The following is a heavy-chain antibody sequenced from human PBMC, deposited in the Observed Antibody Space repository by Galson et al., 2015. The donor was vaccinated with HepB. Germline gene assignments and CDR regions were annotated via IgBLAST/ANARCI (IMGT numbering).Heavy chain of an antibody. J-gene: IGHJ3*02. D-gene: IGHD5-24*01. CDR2: ISYDGSNK. V-gene: IGHV3-30-3*01. CDR1: GFTFSSYA. Sequence: SLRLSCAASGFTFSSYAMHWVRQAPGKGLEWVAVISYDGSNKYYADSVKGRFTISRDNSKNTLYLQMNSLGAEDTAVYYCAREMATIGVAFDIWGQGTMVTVSS. CDR3: AREMATIGVAFDI.